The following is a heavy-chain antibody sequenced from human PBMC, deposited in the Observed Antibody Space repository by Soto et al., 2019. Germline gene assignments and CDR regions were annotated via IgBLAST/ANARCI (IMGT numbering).Heavy chain of an antibody. V-gene: IGHV4-34*01. CDR3: ARGRGSREDYYYGMDV. Sequence: KPSETLSLTCAVYGGSFSGYYWSWIRQPPGKGLEWIGEINHSGSTNYNPSLKSRVTISVDTSKNQFSLKLSSVTAADTAVYYCARGRGSREDYYYGMDVWGQGTTVTVSS. CDR1: GGSFSGYY. D-gene: IGHD6-13*01. J-gene: IGHJ6*02. CDR2: INHSGST.